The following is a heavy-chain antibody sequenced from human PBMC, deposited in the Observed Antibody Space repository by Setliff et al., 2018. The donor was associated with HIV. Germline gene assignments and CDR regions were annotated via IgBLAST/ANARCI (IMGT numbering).Heavy chain of an antibody. Sequence: KPSETLSLTCTVSGGSISSYYWSWIRQPPGKGLEWIGYIYTSGSTNYNHSLKSRVTISVDTSKNQFSLKLSSVTAADTAVYYCARRAPGGGYGPAWYFDYWGQGTLVTVSS. J-gene: IGHJ4*02. CDR3: ARRAPGGGYGPAWYFDY. V-gene: IGHV4-4*09. CDR2: IYTSGST. D-gene: IGHD5-12*01. CDR1: GGSISSYY.